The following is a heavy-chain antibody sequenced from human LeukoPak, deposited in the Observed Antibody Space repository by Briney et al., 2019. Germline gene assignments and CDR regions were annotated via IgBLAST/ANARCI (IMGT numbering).Heavy chain of an antibody. CDR3: ARDPFYGGNPVDY. V-gene: IGHV1-18*01. CDR1: GYTFTNHG. J-gene: IGHJ4*02. Sequence: ASVKVSCKTSGYTFTNHGISWVRQAPGQGLEWMGWISAYNGNTNYAQKLQGRVTMTTDTSTSTAYMELRSLRSDDTAVYYCARDPFYGGNPVDYWGQGTLVTVSS. CDR2: ISAYNGNT. D-gene: IGHD4-23*01.